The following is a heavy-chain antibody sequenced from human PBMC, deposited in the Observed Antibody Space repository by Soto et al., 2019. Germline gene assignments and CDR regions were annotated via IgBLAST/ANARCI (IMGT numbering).Heavy chain of an antibody. J-gene: IGHJ4*02. V-gene: IGHV3-23*01. CDR3: AKDRLAGNFDY. Sequence: PGGSLRLSCAASGFTFSNYAMNWVRQAPGKGLEWVATISATGGSTYYADSVKGRFTISRDNSKNTLYLQMNGLRVEDTAVYYCAKDRLAGNFDYWGQGTQVTSPQ. CDR2: ISATGGST. CDR1: GFTFSNYA.